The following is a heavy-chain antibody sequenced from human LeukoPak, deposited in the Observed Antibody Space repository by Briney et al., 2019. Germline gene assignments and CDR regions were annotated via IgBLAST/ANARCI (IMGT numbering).Heavy chain of an antibody. D-gene: IGHD4-17*01. CDR2: IRSKAYGGTT. CDR3: TGDPYGDYVGYFDY. J-gene: IGHJ4*02. Sequence: TGGSLRLSCTASGFTFGDYAMSWFRQAPGKGLEWVGFIRSKAYGGTTEYAASVKGRFTISRDDSKSIAYLQMNSLKTEDTAVYYCTGDPYGDYVGYFDYWGQGTLVTVSS. V-gene: IGHV3-49*03. CDR1: GFTFGDYA.